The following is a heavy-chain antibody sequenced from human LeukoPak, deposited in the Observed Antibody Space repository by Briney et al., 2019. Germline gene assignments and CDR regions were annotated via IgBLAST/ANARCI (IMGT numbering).Heavy chain of an antibody. CDR1: GFTFSSYS. CDR3: ASAYSYGRDEDY. CDR2: ISSSSSYI. Sequence: GGSLRLSCAASGFTFSSYSMNWVRQAPGKGLEWVSSISSSSSYIYYADSVKGRFTISRDNAKNSLYLQMNSLRAEDTAVYYCASAYSYGRDEDYWGQGTLVTISS. D-gene: IGHD5-18*01. J-gene: IGHJ4*02. V-gene: IGHV3-21*01.